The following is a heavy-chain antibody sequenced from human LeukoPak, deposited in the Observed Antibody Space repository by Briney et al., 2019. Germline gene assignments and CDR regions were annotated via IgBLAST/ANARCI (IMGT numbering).Heavy chain of an antibody. Sequence: GGSLRLSCAASGFTFSNAWMSWVRQAPGKGLEWVGRIKSKTDGGTSDYAAPVKGRFTISRDDSKNTLYLQMNSLKTEDTAVYYCTTDYDVLPLQDWGQRTLVTVSS. J-gene: IGHJ4*02. CDR1: GFTFSNAW. CDR2: IKSKTDGGTS. D-gene: IGHD3-9*01. CDR3: TTDYDVLPLQD. V-gene: IGHV3-15*01.